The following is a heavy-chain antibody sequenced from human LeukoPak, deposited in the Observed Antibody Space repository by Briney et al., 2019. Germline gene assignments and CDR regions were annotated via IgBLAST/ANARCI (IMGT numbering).Heavy chain of an antibody. CDR1: GFTFRSYA. V-gene: IGHV3-23*01. CDR3: AKDRATLVVPASSPTNWFDP. J-gene: IGHJ5*02. CDR2: TTGGGDRT. D-gene: IGHD2-2*01. Sequence: GGSLRLSCAASGFTFRSYAMHWVRLAPGKGLEWVSATTGGGDRTYYADSVKGRFTISRDNSKDTLYLQMNSLRADDTAVYYCAKDRATLVVPASSPTNWFDPWGQGTLVTVSS.